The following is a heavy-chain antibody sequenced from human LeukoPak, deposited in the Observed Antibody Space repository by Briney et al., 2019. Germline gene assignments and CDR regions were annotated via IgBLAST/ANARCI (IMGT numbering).Heavy chain of an antibody. D-gene: IGHD2-15*01. Sequence: GTLRLSCAASGFTFRNYGMSWIRQPPGKGLEWIGEINHSGSTNYNPSLKSRVTISVDTSKNQFSLKLSSVTAADTAVYYCARGPPFRVLVAATSAHARIDYWGQGTLVTVSS. CDR2: INHSGST. V-gene: IGHV4-34*01. CDR1: GFTFRNYG. CDR3: ARGPPFRVLVAATSAHARIDY. J-gene: IGHJ4*02.